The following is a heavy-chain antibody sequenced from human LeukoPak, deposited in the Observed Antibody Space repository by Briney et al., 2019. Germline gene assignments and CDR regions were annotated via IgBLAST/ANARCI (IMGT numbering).Heavy chain of an antibody. CDR1: GYTRTELS. V-gene: IGHV1-24*01. Sequence: ASVRVSCKVSGYTRTELSMHWVRQAPGKGLEWMGGFDPEDGETIYAQKFQGRVTMTEDTTTDTAYMELSNLRSEDTAVFYCATSAHASGTSFDYWDQGTLVTVSS. CDR3: ATSAHASGTSFDY. CDR2: FDPEDGET. D-gene: IGHD3-10*01. J-gene: IGHJ4*02.